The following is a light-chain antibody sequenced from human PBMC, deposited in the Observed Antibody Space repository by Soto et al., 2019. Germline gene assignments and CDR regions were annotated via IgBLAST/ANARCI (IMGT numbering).Light chain of an antibody. Sequence: DLQLTQSPSFLSASVGDRVTITCRASQGISSYLAWYQQKPGKAPKLLIYGASTLQSGVPSRFSGSGSGTEFTLTVSSLQPEDFATYYCQQLNGYPLTFGQGTRLEIK. CDR3: QQLNGYPLT. J-gene: IGKJ5*01. V-gene: IGKV1-9*01. CDR1: QGISSY. CDR2: GAS.